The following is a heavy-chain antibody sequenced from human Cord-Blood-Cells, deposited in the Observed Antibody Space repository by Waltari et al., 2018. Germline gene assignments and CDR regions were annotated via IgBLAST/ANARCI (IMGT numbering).Heavy chain of an antibody. D-gene: IGHD6-19*01. Sequence: QVQLQQWGAGLLKPSETLSLTCAVYGGSFSGYYCSWIRQPPGKGLEWIGEINHSGSTNYNPSLKSRVTISVDTSKNQFSLKLSSVTAADTAVYYCARGQGSSGWYDYWGQGTLVTVSS. CDR2: INHSGST. CDR3: ARGQGSSGWYDY. J-gene: IGHJ4*02. CDR1: GGSFSGYY. V-gene: IGHV4-34*01.